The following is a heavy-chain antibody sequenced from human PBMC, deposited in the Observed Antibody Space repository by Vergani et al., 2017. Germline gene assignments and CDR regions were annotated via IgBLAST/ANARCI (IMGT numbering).Heavy chain of an antibody. V-gene: IGHV3-30*18. CDR1: GFTFSSYG. J-gene: IGHJ6*03. CDR2: ISYDGSNK. D-gene: IGHD3-10*01. Sequence: QVQLVESGGGVVQPGRSLRLSCAASGFTFSSYGMHWVRQAPGKGLEWVAVISYDGSNKYYADSVKGRFTISRDNSKNTLYLQMNSLRAEDTAVYYCAKPASAYYYYYMHVWGKGP. CDR3: AKPASAYYYYYMHV.